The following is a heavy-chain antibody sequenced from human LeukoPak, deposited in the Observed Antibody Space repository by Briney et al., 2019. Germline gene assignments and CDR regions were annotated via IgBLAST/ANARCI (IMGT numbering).Heavy chain of an antibody. D-gene: IGHD4-11*01. Sequence: GGSLRLSCAASGFTFSDYYMSWIRQAPGKGLEWVSYISSSSSYTNYADSVKGRFTISRDYAKNSLYLQMNSLRAEDTAVYYCARAPHYSNYGPYYYGMDVWGQGTTVTVSS. J-gene: IGHJ6*02. V-gene: IGHV3-11*06. CDR3: ARAPHYSNYGPYYYGMDV. CDR2: ISSSSSYT. CDR1: GFTFSDYY.